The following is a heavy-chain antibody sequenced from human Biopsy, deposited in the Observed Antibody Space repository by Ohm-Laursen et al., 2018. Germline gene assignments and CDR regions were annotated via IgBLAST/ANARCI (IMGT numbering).Heavy chain of an antibody. CDR1: GGSVSGYY. D-gene: IGHD6-19*01. CDR3: ARDGALAVAPQGDDGFDL. J-gene: IGHJ3*01. CDR2: LYTSGST. V-gene: IGHV4-4*07. Sequence: TLSLPCTVSGGSVSGYYWTWIRLPAGKGLEWIGRLYTSGSTNYNPTLKSRVTVSADTSRNQFSLRLSSVTAADTGIYYCARDGALAVAPQGDDGFDLWGQGTMVTVSS.